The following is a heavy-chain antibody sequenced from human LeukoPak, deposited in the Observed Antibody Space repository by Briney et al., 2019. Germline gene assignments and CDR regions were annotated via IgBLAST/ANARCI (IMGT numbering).Heavy chain of an antibody. Sequence: GGSLRLSCAASGFTFSSYWMHWVRQAPGKGLVWVSRISSDESRTNYADSVKGRFTISRDNAKNTVYLQMNSLRAEDTAVYYCARVRAVAGAEVLYYFDYWGQGTLVTVSS. CDR1: GFTFSSYW. V-gene: IGHV3-74*01. D-gene: IGHD6-19*01. CDR2: ISSDESRT. CDR3: ARVRAVAGAEVLYYFDY. J-gene: IGHJ4*02.